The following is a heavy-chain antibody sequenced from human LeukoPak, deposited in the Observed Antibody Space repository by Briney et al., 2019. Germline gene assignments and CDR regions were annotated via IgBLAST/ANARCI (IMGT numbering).Heavy chain of an antibody. V-gene: IGHV1-2*02. Sequence: GASVKVSCKASGYTFTGYYMHWVRQPPGQGLEWMGWINPNSGGTNYAQKFQGRVTMTRDTSISTAYMELSRLRSDDTAVYYCARDHYCSGGSCYWRFDYWGQGTLVTVSS. CDR3: ARDHYCSGGSCYWRFDY. D-gene: IGHD2-15*01. CDR1: GYTFTGYY. J-gene: IGHJ4*02. CDR2: INPNSGGT.